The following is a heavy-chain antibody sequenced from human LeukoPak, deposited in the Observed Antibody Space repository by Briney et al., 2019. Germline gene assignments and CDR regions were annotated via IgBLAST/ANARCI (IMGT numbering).Heavy chain of an antibody. V-gene: IGHV3-23*01. Sequence: GGSLRLSCAASGFTFSSYAMSWVRQAPGKGLEWISFISGSGGSTYYADSVKGRFSISKDNSKNTLYLQMNSLRAEDTAVYYCEKGGNKFDYWGQGTLVTVSS. CDR1: GFTFSSYA. CDR2: ISGSGGST. CDR3: EKGGNKFDY. D-gene: IGHD1-1*01. J-gene: IGHJ4*02.